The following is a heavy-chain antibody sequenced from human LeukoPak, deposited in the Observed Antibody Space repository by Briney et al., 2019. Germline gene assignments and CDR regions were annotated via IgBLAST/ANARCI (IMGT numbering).Heavy chain of an antibody. CDR2: ISAYNGNT. Sequence: ASVKVSCKASGYTFTSYGISWVQRAPGQGLKWMGWISAYNGNTNYAQKLQGRVTITRDTSASTAYMELSSLRSEDTAVYYCARGPTDDAFDIWGQGTMVTVSS. V-gene: IGHV1-18*01. CDR3: ARGPTDDAFDI. CDR1: GYTFTSYG. J-gene: IGHJ3*02.